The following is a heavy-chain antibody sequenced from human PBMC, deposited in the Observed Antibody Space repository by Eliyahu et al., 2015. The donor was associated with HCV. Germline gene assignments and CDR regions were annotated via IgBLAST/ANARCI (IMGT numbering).Heavy chain of an antibody. J-gene: IGHJ6*02. CDR1: GGSISSSSYY. CDR3: ARLTILTGYYLRYYGMDV. CDR2: IYYSGST. D-gene: IGHD3-9*01. V-gene: IGHV4-39*01. Sequence: QLQLQESGPGLVKPSETLSLTCTVSGGSISSSSYYWGWIRQPPGKGLEWIGSIYYSGSTYYHPSLKSRVTISVDTSKNQFSLKLSSVTAADTAVYYCARLTILTGYYLRYYGMDVWGQGTTVTVSS.